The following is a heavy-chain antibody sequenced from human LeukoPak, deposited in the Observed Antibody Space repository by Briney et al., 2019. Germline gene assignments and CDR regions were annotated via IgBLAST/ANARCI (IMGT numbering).Heavy chain of an antibody. J-gene: IGHJ4*02. CDR3: TKDLHYGSADY. D-gene: IGHD3-10*01. Sequence: GGSLRLSCAASGFTFSNYWMHWVRQDPGKGLVWVSFINPDGSTTNYADSVKGRFTISRDNAKNALYLQMNSLRAEDTAVYYCTKDLHYGSADYWGQGTLVTVSS. CDR1: GFTFSNYW. V-gene: IGHV3-74*01. CDR2: INPDGSTT.